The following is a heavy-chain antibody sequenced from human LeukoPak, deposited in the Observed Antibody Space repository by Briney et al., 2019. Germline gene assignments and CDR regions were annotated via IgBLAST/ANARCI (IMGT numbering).Heavy chain of an antibody. V-gene: IGHV1-2*02. CDR1: GYTFTGYY. D-gene: IGHD2-21*02. Sequence: ASVKVSCKASGYTFTGYYMHWVRQAPGQGLEWMGWINPNSGGTNYAQKFQGRVTMTRDTSISTACMELSRLRSDDTAVYYCARVSGDLAGFDYWGQGTLVTVSP. J-gene: IGHJ4*02. CDR2: INPNSGGT. CDR3: ARVSGDLAGFDY.